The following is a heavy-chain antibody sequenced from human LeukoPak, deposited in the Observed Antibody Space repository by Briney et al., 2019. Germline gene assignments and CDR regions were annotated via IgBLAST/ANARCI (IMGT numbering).Heavy chain of an antibody. V-gene: IGHV3-23*01. J-gene: IGHJ5*02. Sequence: GGSLRLSCAASGFTFSSYAMSWVRQAPGKGLEWVSAISGSGASTYYADSVKGRFTISRDNSKNTLYLQMNSLRAEDTAEYYCAKAHCSSTSCPYRGPLDPWGQGTLVTVSS. CDR2: ISGSGAST. D-gene: IGHD2-2*01. CDR1: GFTFSSYA. CDR3: AKAHCSSTSCPYRGPLDP.